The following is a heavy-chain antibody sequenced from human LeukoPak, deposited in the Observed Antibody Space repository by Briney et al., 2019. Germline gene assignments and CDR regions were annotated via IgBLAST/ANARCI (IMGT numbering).Heavy chain of an antibody. J-gene: IGHJ6*03. CDR1: GFTVSSNY. D-gene: IGHD6-6*01. CDR3: ARDRYTSSSGYYYYYMDV. CDR2: IYGGGST. V-gene: IGHV3-53*01. Sequence: GGSLRLSCAASGFTVSSNYMSWVRQAPGKGLEWVSVIYGGGSTFYADSVKGRFTISRDNPKNTLYLQLNSLRAEDTAVYYCARDRYTSSSGYYYYYMDVWGKGTTVTVSS.